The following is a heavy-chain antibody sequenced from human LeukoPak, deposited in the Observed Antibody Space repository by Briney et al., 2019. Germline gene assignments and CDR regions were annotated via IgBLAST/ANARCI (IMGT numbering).Heavy chain of an antibody. Sequence: PGGSLRLSCAASGFTFSSYSMNWVRQAPGKGLEWVSSISSSSSYIYYADSVEGRFTISRDNAKNSLYLQMNSLRAEDTAVYYCARGVKYYDSSGYSDYWGQGTLVTVSS. CDR1: GFTFSSYS. CDR2: ISSSSSYI. J-gene: IGHJ4*02. CDR3: ARGVKYYDSSGYSDY. V-gene: IGHV3-21*01. D-gene: IGHD3-22*01.